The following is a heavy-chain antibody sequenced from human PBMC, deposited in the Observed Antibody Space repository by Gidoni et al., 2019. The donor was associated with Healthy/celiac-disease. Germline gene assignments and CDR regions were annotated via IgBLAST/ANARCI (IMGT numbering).Heavy chain of an antibody. CDR3: ARDGDSSGYYYRGWFDP. V-gene: IGHV4-59*01. Sequence: QVKLQESGPGLVKPSETLSLTCTVSGGPISSYYWSWIRQPPGKGLEGSGYIYYSGSTNYNPSLKSRVTISVDTSKTHFSLKLSSVTAADTAVYYCARDGDSSGYYYRGWFDPWGQGTLVTVSS. CDR1: GGPISSYY. J-gene: IGHJ5*02. D-gene: IGHD3-22*01. CDR2: IYYSGST.